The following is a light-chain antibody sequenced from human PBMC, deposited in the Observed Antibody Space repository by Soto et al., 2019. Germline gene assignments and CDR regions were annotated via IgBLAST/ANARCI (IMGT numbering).Light chain of an antibody. J-gene: IGLJ1*01. Sequence: QSVLTQPASVSGSPGQSITISCTGTSSDVVNDLLVSWYQQQPGKAPKLMIYEVTSRPSGVSNRFSGSKSGNTASLTISGLQAEDEADYYCVSYATSTTLYVFGSGTKLTVL. V-gene: IGLV2-14*02. CDR3: VSYATSTTLYV. CDR1: SSDVVNDLL. CDR2: EVT.